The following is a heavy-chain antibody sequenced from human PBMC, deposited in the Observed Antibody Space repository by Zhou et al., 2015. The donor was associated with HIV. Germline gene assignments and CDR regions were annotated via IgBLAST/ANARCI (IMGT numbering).Heavy chain of an antibody. CDR2: FIPMSDIE. V-gene: IGHV1-69*09. D-gene: IGHD2-2*01. CDR3: ARRVHWYFDL. CDR1: GSTFSESE. J-gene: IGHJ2*01. Sequence: QVQLVQSGTEVKRPGSSVKVSCKASGSTFSESEISWVRQAPGQGLEWMGRFIPMSDIENHAQKFRGRLTISADRSTGTAYMELSRLRSEDAAVYYCARRVHWYFDLWGRGTLVTVSS.